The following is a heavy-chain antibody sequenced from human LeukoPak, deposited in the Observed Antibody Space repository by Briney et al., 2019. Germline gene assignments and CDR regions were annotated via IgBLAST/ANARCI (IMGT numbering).Heavy chain of an antibody. Sequence: GGSLRLSCAASGFTFSSYAMSWVRQAPGKGLEWVSAISGSGGSTYYADSVKGRFTISRDNSKNTLYLQMNSLRAEDTAVYYCAKDTINTVIEGGDHYWGQGTLVTVSS. D-gene: IGHD4-17*01. CDR2: ISGSGGST. CDR1: GFTFSSYA. V-gene: IGHV3-23*01. J-gene: IGHJ4*02. CDR3: AKDTINTVIEGGDHY.